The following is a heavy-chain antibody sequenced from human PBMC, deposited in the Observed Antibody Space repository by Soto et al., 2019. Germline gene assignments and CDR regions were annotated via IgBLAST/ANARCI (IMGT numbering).Heavy chain of an antibody. Sequence: GGSLRLSCAASGFTFSSYGMHWVRQAPGKGLEWVAVISYDGSNKYYADSVKGRFTISRDNSKNTLYLQMNSLRAEETAVYYCAKDRGSAVAATHPDYWGQGTLVTVSS. CDR3: AKDRGSAVAATHPDY. CDR2: ISYDGSNK. J-gene: IGHJ4*02. CDR1: GFTFSSYG. D-gene: IGHD2-15*01. V-gene: IGHV3-30*18.